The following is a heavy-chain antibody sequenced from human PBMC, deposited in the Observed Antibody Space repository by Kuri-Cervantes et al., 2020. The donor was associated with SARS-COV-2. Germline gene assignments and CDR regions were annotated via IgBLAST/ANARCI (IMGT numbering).Heavy chain of an antibody. Sequence: SETLSLTCTVSGGSISSSSYYWSWIRQPPGKGLEWIGHIYYDGSTNYKTSLKGRVTISLDTSKNQFSLKVDSVTAADTAVYYCARASTSFDDWGHGTLVTVSS. CDR3: ARASTSFDD. CDR2: IYYDGST. J-gene: IGHJ4*01. V-gene: IGHV4-61*01. CDR1: GGSISSSSYY.